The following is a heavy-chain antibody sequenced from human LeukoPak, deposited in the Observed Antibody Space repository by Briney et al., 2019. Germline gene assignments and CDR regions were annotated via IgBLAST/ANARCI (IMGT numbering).Heavy chain of an antibody. CDR3: ARDEVGSGSFDY. CDR2: MNPNSGNT. Sequence: GASVKVSCKASGYTFTSYDINWVRQATGQGLEWMGWMNPNSGNTGYAQKFQGRVTMTRNTSISTAYMELSSLRSEDTAVYYCARDEVGSGSFDYWGQGALVTVSS. J-gene: IGHJ4*02. D-gene: IGHD3-10*01. V-gene: IGHV1-8*01. CDR1: GYTFTSYD.